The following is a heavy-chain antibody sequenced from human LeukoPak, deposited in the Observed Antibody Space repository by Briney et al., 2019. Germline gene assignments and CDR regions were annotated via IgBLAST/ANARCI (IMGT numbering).Heavy chain of an antibody. J-gene: IGHJ4*02. CDR2: IYTSGST. V-gene: IGHV4-61*02. Sequence: PSETLSLTCTVSGGSISSGSYYWSWIRQPAGKGLEWIGRIYTSGSTNYNPSLKSRVTISVDTSKNQFSLKLSSVTAADTAVYYCAREVGATSYFDYWGQGTLVTVSS. CDR1: GGSISSGSYY. D-gene: IGHD1-26*01. CDR3: AREVGATSYFDY.